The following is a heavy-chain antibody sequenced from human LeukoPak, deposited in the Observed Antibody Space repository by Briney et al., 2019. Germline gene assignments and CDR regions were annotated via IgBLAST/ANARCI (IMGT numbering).Heavy chain of an antibody. V-gene: IGHV1-24*01. CDR3: ATDLGVLRYFDSPTVFDP. CDR1: GYTLTELY. J-gene: IGHJ5*02. Sequence: ASVKVYCKVSGYTLTELYMHWVRQAPGKGLEWMGGFDPEDGETIYAQKFQGRVTMTEDTSTDTAYMELSSLRSEDTAVYYCATDLGVLRYFDSPTVFDPWGQGTLVTGSS. D-gene: IGHD3-9*01. CDR2: FDPEDGET.